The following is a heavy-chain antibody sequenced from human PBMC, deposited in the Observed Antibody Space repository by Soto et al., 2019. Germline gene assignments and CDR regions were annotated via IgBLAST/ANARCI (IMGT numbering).Heavy chain of an antibody. V-gene: IGHV3-33*01. CDR3: ARGDSTDYYYYGMDV. J-gene: IGHJ6*02. D-gene: IGHD2-8*02. CDR2: IWYDGSNK. Sequence: VAVIWYDGSNKYYADSVKGRFTISRDNSKNTLYLQMNSLRAEDTAVYYCARGDSTDYYYYGMDVWGQGTTVTVSS.